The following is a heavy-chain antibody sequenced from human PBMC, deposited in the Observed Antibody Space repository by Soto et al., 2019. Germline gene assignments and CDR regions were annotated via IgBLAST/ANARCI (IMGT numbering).Heavy chain of an antibody. J-gene: IGHJ4*02. CDR2: IKPGTSDI. CDR1: GYKFGSAW. V-gene: IGHV5-51*01. D-gene: IGHD3-3*02. CDR3: ARQLSHICDS. Sequence: PXESLTISLKGVGYKFGSAWIGLVRQMPGKGLEWMGIIKPGTSDIRYSPSCRGHVTISADEAVSTAYLQWSSLKASDTAMYYCARQLSHICDSWGQGTLVTVSS.